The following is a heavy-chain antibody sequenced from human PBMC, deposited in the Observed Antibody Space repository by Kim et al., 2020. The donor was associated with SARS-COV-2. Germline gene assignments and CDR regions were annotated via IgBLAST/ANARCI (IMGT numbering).Heavy chain of an antibody. D-gene: IGHD5-18*01. Sequence: GESLKISCKASGYSFTTYWIGWVRQMPGKGLEWVGIIYPDDSNIRYSPSFQGQVIISADKSISTAYLQWSSLKASDTAMYYCARHYFAHFNGYRYGKGPNAFEIWGQGTMVIVSS. CDR3: ARHYFAHFNGYRYGKGPNAFEI. CDR1: GYSFTTYW. V-gene: IGHV5-51*01. CDR2: IYPDDSNI. J-gene: IGHJ3*02.